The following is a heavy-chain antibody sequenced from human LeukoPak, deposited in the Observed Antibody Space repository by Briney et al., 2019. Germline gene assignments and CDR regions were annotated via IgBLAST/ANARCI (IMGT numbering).Heavy chain of an antibody. CDR2: ITGAGNYV. J-gene: IGHJ5*01. V-gene: IGHV3-21*01. Sequence: GESLKISCAASGFSISGYSMNWVRQAPGKGLEWVSSITGAGNYVDYAHSVTGRFTISRDNAKSSLYLQLSSLGAEDTAVYYCATQPLLPGWFDSWGQGIMVTVSS. CDR3: ATQPLLPGWFDS. D-gene: IGHD2-15*01. CDR1: GFSISGYS.